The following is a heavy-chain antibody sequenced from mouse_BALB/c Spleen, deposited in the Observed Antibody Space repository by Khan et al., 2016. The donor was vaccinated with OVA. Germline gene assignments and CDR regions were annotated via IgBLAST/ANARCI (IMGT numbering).Heavy chain of an antibody. Sequence: VQLVESGAELARPGASVKMSCKASGYTFTTYTIHWVKQRPGQGLEWIGYIIPSNDYTNYNQKFKDRATLTADKSSSTAYMQLSSLTSEDAAGYYCVREVAYYRSDGWFAYWGQGTLVTVSA. J-gene: IGHJ3*01. CDR3: VREVAYYRSDGWFAY. D-gene: IGHD2-14*01. V-gene: IGHV1-4*01. CDR1: GYTFTTYT. CDR2: IIPSNDYT.